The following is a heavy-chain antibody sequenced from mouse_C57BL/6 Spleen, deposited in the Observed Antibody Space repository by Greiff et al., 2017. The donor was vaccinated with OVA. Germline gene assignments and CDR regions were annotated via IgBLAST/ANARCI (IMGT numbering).Heavy chain of an antibody. CDR1: GYTFTSYW. J-gene: IGHJ4*01. D-gene: IGHD1-1*01. V-gene: IGHV1-55*01. CDR3: ARSPHYYGSKDAMDY. CDR2: IYPGSGST. Sequence: QVQLQQPGAELVKPGASVKMSCKASGYTFTSYWITWVKQRPGQGLEWLGDIYPGSGSTNYNEKFKSKATLTVDTSSSTAFMQLSSLTSEDSAVYYCARSPHYYGSKDAMDYWGQGTSVTVSS.